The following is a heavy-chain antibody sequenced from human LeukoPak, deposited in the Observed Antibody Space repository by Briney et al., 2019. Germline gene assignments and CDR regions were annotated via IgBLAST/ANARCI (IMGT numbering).Heavy chain of an antibody. V-gene: IGHV3-23*01. D-gene: IGHD3-22*01. CDR2: ISGSGGST. CDR3: AKSPRYYYDSSGYPPGVAFDY. CDR1: GFTFSSYA. Sequence: PGGSLRLSCAASGFTFSSYAMSWVRQAPGKGLEWVSAISGSGGSTYYADSVKGRFTISRDNSKNTLYLQMNSLRAEDTAVYYCAKSPRYYYDSSGYPPGVAFDYWGQGTLVTVSS. J-gene: IGHJ4*02.